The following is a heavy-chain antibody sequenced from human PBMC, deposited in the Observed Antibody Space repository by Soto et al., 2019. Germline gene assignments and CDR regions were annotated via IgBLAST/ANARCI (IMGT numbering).Heavy chain of an antibody. D-gene: IGHD3-22*01. CDR2: ISGSGGFT. CDR3: AKGRATYYHDGTGDY. V-gene: IGHV3-23*01. J-gene: IGHJ4*02. Sequence: EVQLLESGGGLVQPGGSLRLSCAASGFTFSSYAMSWVRQAPGKGLEWVSAISGSGGFTYYADSVKGRFTVSRDNSKNTLYLQTNSLRAEDTAVYYCAKGRATYYHDGTGDYWGQGTLVTVSS. CDR1: GFTFSSYA.